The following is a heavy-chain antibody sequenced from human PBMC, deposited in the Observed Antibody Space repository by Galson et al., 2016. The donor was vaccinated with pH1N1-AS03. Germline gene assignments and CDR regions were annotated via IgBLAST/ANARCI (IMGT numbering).Heavy chain of an antibody. Sequence: SLRLSCAASGFTFSRSWMSWVRQAPGKGLEWVANINRDGSQKNYVDSVKGRFTISRDNAKSSLNLQMNSLSAEDTAIYYCAKDSSSNEQGYWGQGTLVTVSS. CDR2: INRDGSQK. CDR1: GFTFSRSW. V-gene: IGHV3-7*01. D-gene: IGHD6-6*01. J-gene: IGHJ4*02. CDR3: AKDSSSNEQGY.